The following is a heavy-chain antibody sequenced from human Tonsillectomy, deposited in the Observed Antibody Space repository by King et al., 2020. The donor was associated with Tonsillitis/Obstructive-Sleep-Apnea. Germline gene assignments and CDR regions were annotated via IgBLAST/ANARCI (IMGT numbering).Heavy chain of an antibody. J-gene: IGHJ5*02. D-gene: IGHD2-8*01. CDR3: AGGDGVRGFNWFDP. Sequence: VQLQESGPGLVKPSETLSLTCTVSGGSISSYYWSWIRQPPGKGLEWIGYIYYSGSTNYNPSLKSRVTISVDTSKNQFSLKLSSVTAADTAVYYCAGGDGVRGFNWFDPWGQGTLVTVSS. V-gene: IGHV4-59*01. CDR1: GGSISSYY. CDR2: IYYSGST.